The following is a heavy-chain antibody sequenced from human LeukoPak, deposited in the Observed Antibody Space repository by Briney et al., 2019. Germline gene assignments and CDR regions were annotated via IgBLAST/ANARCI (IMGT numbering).Heavy chain of an antibody. Sequence: SETLSLTCTVSGGSISSSSYYWGWIRQPPGKGLEWIGSIYYSGSTYYNPSLKSRVTISVDTSKNQFSLKLSSVTAADTAVYYRARQSGSLVVVAATDYWGQGTLVTVSS. CDR2: IYYSGST. V-gene: IGHV4-39*01. CDR3: ARQSGSLVVVAATDY. CDR1: GGSISSSSYY. D-gene: IGHD2-15*01. J-gene: IGHJ4*02.